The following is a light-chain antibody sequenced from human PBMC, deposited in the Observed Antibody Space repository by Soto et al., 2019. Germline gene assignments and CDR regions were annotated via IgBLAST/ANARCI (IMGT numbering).Light chain of an antibody. CDR1: SSNIGSNT. CDR3: SSYAGSNTLV. Sequence: QSVLTQPPSASGTPGQRVTISCSGSSSNIGSNTVNWYQQYPGTAPKLLIYRNNQRPSGVPDRFSGSKSGNTASLTVSGLQAEDEADYYCSSYAGSNTLVFGGGTQLTV. CDR2: RNN. V-gene: IGLV1-44*01. J-gene: IGLJ3*02.